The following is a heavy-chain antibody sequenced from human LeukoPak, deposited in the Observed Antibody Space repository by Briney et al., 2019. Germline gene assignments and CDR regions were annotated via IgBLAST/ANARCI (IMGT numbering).Heavy chain of an antibody. V-gene: IGHV5-51*01. J-gene: IGHJ3*02. D-gene: IGHD1-26*01. CDR1: GYSFTSYW. Sequence: GESLKISCKGSGYSFTSYWIGWVCQMPGKGLEWMGIIYPGDSDTRYSPSFQGQVTISADKSISTAYLQWSSLKASDTAMYYCARTEWELLSAFDIWGQGTMVTVSS. CDR2: IYPGDSDT. CDR3: ARTEWELLSAFDI.